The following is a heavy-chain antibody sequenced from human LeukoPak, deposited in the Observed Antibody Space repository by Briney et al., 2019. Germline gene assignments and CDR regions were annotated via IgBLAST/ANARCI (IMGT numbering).Heavy chain of an antibody. V-gene: IGHV4-59*01. CDR3: ARGEGGYEEQSYPLDY. Sequence: GSLRLSCAASGFTFSSYWMHWIRQPPGKGLEWIGYIYYSGSTNYNPSLKSRVTISVDTSKNQFSLKLSSVTAADTAVYYCARGEGGYEEQSYPLDYWGQGTLVTVSS. CDR1: GFTFSSYW. CDR2: IYYSGST. D-gene: IGHD5-12*01. J-gene: IGHJ4*02.